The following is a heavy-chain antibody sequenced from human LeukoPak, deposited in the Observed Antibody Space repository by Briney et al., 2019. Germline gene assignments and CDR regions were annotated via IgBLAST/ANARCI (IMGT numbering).Heavy chain of an antibody. CDR2: ISSSGSTI. CDR3: ARSASGYSSSWNPGYYYYYMDV. V-gene: IGHV3-48*03. D-gene: IGHD6-13*01. Sequence: GGSLRLSCAASGFTFSSYEMNWVRQAPGKGLEWVSYISSSGSTIYYADSVKGRFTISRDNAKNTLYLQMNSLRAEDTAVYYCARSASGYSSSWNPGYYYYYMDVWGKGTTVTISS. CDR1: GFTFSSYE. J-gene: IGHJ6*03.